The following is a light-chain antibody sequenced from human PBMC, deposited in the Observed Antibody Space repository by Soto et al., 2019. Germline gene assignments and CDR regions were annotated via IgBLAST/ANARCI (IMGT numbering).Light chain of an antibody. CDR1: SSDVGGYNY. CDR3: SSYTSSNTDV. CDR2: EVS. J-gene: IGLJ1*01. V-gene: IGLV2-14*01. Sequence: QSALTQPASVSGSPGQSITISCTGTSSDVGGYNYVSWYQQHPGKAPKLMIHEVSNRPAGVSNRFFGSKSGNTASLTIAGLQAEDEADYYCSSYTSSNTDVFGTGTKLTVL.